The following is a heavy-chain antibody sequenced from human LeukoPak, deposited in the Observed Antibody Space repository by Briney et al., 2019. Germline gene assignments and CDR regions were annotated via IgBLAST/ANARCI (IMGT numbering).Heavy chain of an antibody. J-gene: IGHJ6*03. CDR3: ARVGRAGAQFGAKWLLGRDYYMDV. V-gene: IGHV4-34*01. CDR1: GFTFRSYE. D-gene: IGHD3-22*01. Sequence: NPGGSLRLSCAASGFTFRSYEMNWVRQPPGKGLEWIGESNHSGNTNYNPSLKSRVTISVDTSKNQFSLKLSSVTAADTAVYYCARVGRAGAQFGAKWLLGRDYYMDVWGKGTTVTVSS. CDR2: SNHSGNT.